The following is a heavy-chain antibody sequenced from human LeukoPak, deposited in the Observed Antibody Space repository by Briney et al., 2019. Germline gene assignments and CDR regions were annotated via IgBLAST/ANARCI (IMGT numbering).Heavy chain of an antibody. V-gene: IGHV3-11*06. Sequence: GGSLRLSCAASGFTFSDYYMSWIRQAPGKGLEWVPYISSSSSYTNYADSVKGRFTISRDNAKNSLYLQMNSLRAEDTAVYYCARHTSRHYDFWSGLIRTPDAFDIWGQGTMVTVSS. CDR3: ARHTSRHYDFWSGLIRTPDAFDI. D-gene: IGHD3-3*01. CDR1: GFTFSDYY. CDR2: ISSSSSYT. J-gene: IGHJ3*02.